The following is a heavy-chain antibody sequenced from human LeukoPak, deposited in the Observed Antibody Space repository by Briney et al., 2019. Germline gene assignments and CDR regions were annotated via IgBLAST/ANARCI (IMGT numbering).Heavy chain of an antibody. CDR1: GGSISSRHYC. V-gene: IGHV4-39*01. D-gene: IGHD6-19*01. CDR2: IYYSGST. Sequence: SETLSLTCTVSGGSISSRHYCWGWIRQPPGKGLEWIGSIYYSGSTYYNPSLKSRLTMLIDTSENQFSLNLNSVTAADTAIYCCASPRLRAVAGSIAFDIWGQGTMVTVSS. J-gene: IGHJ3*02. CDR3: ASPRLRAVAGSIAFDI.